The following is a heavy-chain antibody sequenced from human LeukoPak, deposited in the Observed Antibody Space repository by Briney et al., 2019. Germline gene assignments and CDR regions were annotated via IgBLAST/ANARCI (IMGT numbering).Heavy chain of an antibody. CDR1: GFTFNSYE. V-gene: IGHV3-48*03. Sequence: PGGSLRLSCAASGFTFNSYEMNWVRQAPGKGLEWVSYINSGGSAIYYADSVKGRFTISRDNAKNSLYLQMNSLRADDTAVYYCARSRNYFDYWGQGTLVTVSS. D-gene: IGHD1-1*01. CDR3: ARSRNYFDY. CDR2: INSGGSAI. J-gene: IGHJ4*02.